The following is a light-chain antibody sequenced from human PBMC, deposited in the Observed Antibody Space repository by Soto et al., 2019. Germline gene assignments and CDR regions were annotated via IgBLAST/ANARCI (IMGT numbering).Light chain of an antibody. CDR1: QSVSSY. J-gene: IGKJ3*01. CDR2: DAS. Sequence: EIVLTQSPATLSLSPGERATLSCRASQSVSSYLAWYQQKPGQAPRLLIYDASNRATGIPARFSGSGSGKDVTLTISSLEPEDFAVYYCQQRSNWPRTFGPGTKVDIK. CDR3: QQRSNWPRT. V-gene: IGKV3-11*01.